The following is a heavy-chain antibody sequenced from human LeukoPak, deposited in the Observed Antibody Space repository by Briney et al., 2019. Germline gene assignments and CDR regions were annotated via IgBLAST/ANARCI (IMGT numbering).Heavy chain of an antibody. CDR3: ASRLLVHY. CDR1: EFTFSSYG. V-gene: IGHV3-30*03. CDR2: ISYDGTNK. Sequence: PGRSLRLSCAASEFTFSSYGMHWVRQAPGKGLEWVAVISYDGTNKYYTDSVKGRFTISRDNSKNTLYLQMNSLRAEDTAVYYCASRLLVHYWGQGTLVTVSS. J-gene: IGHJ4*02. D-gene: IGHD3-10*01.